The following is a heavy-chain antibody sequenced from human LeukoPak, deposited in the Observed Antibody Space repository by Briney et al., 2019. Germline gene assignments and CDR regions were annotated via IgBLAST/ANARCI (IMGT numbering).Heavy chain of an antibody. CDR1: GASIRGYY. J-gene: IGHJ4*02. CDR3: ARADGRLATDIDY. Sequence: PSETLSLTCIVSGASIRGYYWSWIRQPPGKGLEWMGYIYYSGSTNYNPSLKSRVTISVDTSKNEFSLRLSSVTAADTAVYYCARADGRLATDIDYWGQGTLVTVSS. D-gene: IGHD5-12*01. CDR2: IYYSGST. V-gene: IGHV4-59*01.